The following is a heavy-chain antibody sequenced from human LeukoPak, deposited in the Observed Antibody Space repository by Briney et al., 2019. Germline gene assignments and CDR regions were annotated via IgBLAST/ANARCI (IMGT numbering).Heavy chain of an antibody. CDR3: AKGDIVVVPAAPNWFDP. J-gene: IGHJ5*02. CDR1: GFTFSDYY. V-gene: IGHV3-23*01. D-gene: IGHD2-2*01. CDR2: ISGSAATT. Sequence: GGSLRLSCAASGFTFSDYYMSWIRQAPGKGLEWVSGISGSAATTYYADSVKGRFTISRDNSKNTLYLQMNSLRAEDTAVYYCAKGDIVVVPAAPNWFDPWGQGILVTVSS.